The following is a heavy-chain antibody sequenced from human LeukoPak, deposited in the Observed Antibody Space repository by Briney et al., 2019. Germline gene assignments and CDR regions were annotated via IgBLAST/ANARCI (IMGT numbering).Heavy chain of an antibody. D-gene: IGHD6-19*01. V-gene: IGHV1-46*01. Sequence: ASVKVSCKASQYTRTSYFMPWLPQAPGQGLEWMGITNPCGFYTTYAQKFQDRATMTRDTKTVTIYMELCRCAADETTVYYCTSDRGGTVAGSLYYWGQGTLVTVSS. CDR3: TSDRGGTVAGSLYY. J-gene: IGHJ4*02. CDR2: TNPCGFYT. CDR1: QYTRTSYF.